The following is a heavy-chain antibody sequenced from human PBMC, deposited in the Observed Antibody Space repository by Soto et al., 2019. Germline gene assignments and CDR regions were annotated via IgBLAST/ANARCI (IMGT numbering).Heavy chain of an antibody. Sequence: QVQLVESGGGVVQPGRSLRLSWAASGFTFSSYAMHWIGQAPGKGLEWVAVISYDGSNKYYADSVKGRFTISRHNPKNALYLKINILRAEDTAVYYCASTVVPASFDSTGQGTLVTVAS. CDR2: ISYDGSNK. V-gene: IGHV3-30-3*01. CDR3: ASTVVPASFDS. J-gene: IGHJ4*02. D-gene: IGHD2-21*02. CDR1: GFTFSSYA.